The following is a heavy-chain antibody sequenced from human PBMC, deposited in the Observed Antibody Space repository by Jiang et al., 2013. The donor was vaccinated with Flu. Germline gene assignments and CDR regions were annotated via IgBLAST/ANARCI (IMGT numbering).Heavy chain of an antibody. Sequence: STYYNPSLKSRVTISVDTSRTRFSLKLSSVTAADTAVYYCARGAGPDYWGQGTLVSVSS. CDR3: ARGAGPDY. CDR2: ST. V-gene: IGHV4-30-2*04. J-gene: IGHJ4*02.